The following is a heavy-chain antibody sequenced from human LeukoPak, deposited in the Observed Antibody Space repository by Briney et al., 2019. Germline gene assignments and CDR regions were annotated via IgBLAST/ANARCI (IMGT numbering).Heavy chain of an antibody. CDR3: ARELGGDYDILTGFEYYYGMDV. V-gene: IGHV3-21*01. CDR2: ISSSSSYI. J-gene: IGHJ6*02. Sequence: GGSLRLSCAASGFTFSSYSMNWVRQAPGKGLEWVSSISSSSSYIYYADSVKGRFTISRDNAKNSLYLQMNSLRAEDTAVYYCARELGGDYDILTGFEYYYGMDVWGQGTTVTVSS. CDR1: GFTFSSYS. D-gene: IGHD3-9*01.